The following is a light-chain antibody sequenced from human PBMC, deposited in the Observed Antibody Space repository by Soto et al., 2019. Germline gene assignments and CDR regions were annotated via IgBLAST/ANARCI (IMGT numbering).Light chain of an antibody. CDR1: QGISNY. V-gene: IGKV1-9*01. CDR3: QQLKSYVT. CDR2: GAT. Sequence: QLTQSPSSLSASVGDRVTLTCRASQGISNYLAWYQQKPGKTPRLLIYGATTLQSGVPSRFSGSGSGTDFALTISSLPPEDFATYYCQQLKSYVTFGPGTRLEIK. J-gene: IGKJ5*01.